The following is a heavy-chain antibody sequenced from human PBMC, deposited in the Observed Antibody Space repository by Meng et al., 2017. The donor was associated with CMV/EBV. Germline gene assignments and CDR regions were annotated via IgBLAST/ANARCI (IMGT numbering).Heavy chain of an antibody. D-gene: IGHD4-23*01. V-gene: IGHV3-30-3*01. CDR1: GFTFSSYA. Sequence: GGSLRLSCAASGFTFSSYAMHWVRQAPGKGLEWVAVISYDGSNKYYADSVKGRFTISRDNSKNTLYLHMNSLRPEDTGIYYCARGVTTLGYSGMDVWGQGTTVTVSS. CDR3: ARGVTTLGYSGMDV. CDR2: ISYDGSNK. J-gene: IGHJ6*02.